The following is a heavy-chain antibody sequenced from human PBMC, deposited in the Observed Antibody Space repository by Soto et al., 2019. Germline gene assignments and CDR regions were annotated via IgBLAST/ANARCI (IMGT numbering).Heavy chain of an antibody. V-gene: IGHV1-69*01. CDR2: IIPIFGTA. Sequence: VKVSCKASGGTLSSYSISWGGQAPRQGAEWVGGIIPIFGTANYAQKFQGRVTITADESTSTAYMELSSLRSEDTAVYYCARTPGYSSGWFLKLYYYYGIDVWGQGTTVTVSS. CDR1: GGTLSSYS. CDR3: ARTPGYSSGWFLKLYYYYGIDV. D-gene: IGHD6-19*01. J-gene: IGHJ6*02.